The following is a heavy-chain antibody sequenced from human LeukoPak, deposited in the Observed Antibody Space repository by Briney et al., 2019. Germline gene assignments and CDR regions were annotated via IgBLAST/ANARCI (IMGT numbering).Heavy chain of an antibody. CDR2: ITRSASPM. D-gene: IGHD3-22*01. CDR1: GFTFSGYW. Sequence: GGSLRLSCAASGFTFSGYWMDWVRQAPGKGLEWVSSITRSASPMYYADSVKGRFTISRDNARNSLYLQMNSLRDEDTAVYYCARSYYDNSGYYRHWGQGTLVSVSS. V-gene: IGHV3-21*01. J-gene: IGHJ1*01. CDR3: ARSYYDNSGYYRH.